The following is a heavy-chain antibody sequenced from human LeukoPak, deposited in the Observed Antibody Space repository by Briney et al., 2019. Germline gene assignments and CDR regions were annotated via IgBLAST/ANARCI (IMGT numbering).Heavy chain of an antibody. V-gene: IGHV1-2*04. D-gene: IGHD3-9*01. CDR3: ARGLRGYYDILTGQNWFDP. CDR1: GYTFTGYY. Sequence: ASVKVSCKASGYTFTGYYMHWVRQAPGQGLEWMGWINPNSGGTNYAQKFQGWVTMTRDTSISTAYMELSRLRSDDTAVYYCARGLRGYYDILTGQNWFDPWGQGTLVTVSS. J-gene: IGHJ5*02. CDR2: INPNSGGT.